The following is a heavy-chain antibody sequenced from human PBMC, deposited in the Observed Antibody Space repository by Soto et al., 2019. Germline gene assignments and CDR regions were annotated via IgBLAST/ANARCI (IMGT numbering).Heavy chain of an antibody. CDR3: ATWHEREHAFDV. Sequence: DVQLVESGGGLIQPGESLRLSCAAFGLTISGKKYVAWVRQAPGKGLEWVSALYDVDGSFYADSVTGRFTTSSDSSKTTVYLHMNDLIPDDTAVYYCATWHEREHAFDVWGQGTTVTISS. D-gene: IGHD1-1*01. CDR1: GLTISGKKY. CDR2: LYDVDGS. J-gene: IGHJ3*01. V-gene: IGHV3-53*01.